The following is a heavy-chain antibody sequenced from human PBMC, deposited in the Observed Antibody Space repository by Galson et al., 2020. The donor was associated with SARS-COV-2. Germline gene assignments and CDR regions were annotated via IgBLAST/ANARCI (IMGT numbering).Heavy chain of an antibody. CDR2: INTNTGNP. D-gene: IGHD4-17*01. J-gene: IGHJ4*02. CDR3: ARNWDYGDYLAGFDY. Sequence: ASVKVSCKASGYPFTSYAMNWVRQAPGQGLEWMGWINTNTGNPTYAQGFTGRFVFSLDTSVSTAYLQISSLKAEDTAVYYCARNWDYGDYLAGFDYWGQGTLVTVSS. CDR1: GYPFTSYA. V-gene: IGHV7-4-1*02.